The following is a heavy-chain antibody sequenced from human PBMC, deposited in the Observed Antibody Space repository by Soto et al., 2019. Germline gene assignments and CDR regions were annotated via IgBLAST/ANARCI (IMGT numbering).Heavy chain of an antibody. CDR1: GFTFSKYG. J-gene: IGHJ6*03. Sequence: PGGSLRLSCAASGFTFSKYGMHWVRQAPGKGLECVALIWSDGRNKYYADSVRGRFTISRDNSKNTLYLQMNSLRAEDTAVFYCAGLLGYCSGGSCSGLHYHYSMDVWGKGTTVTVSS. CDR3: AGLLGYCSGGSCSGLHYHYSMDV. D-gene: IGHD2-15*01. V-gene: IGHV3-33*01. CDR2: IWSDGRNK.